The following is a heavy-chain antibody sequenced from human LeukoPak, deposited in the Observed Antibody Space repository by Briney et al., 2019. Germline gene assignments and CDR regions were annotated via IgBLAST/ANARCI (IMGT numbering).Heavy chain of an antibody. CDR1: GYTFTSYD. J-gene: IGHJ4*02. CDR2: IIPIFGTA. D-gene: IGHD1-26*01. Sequence: SVKVSCKASGYTFTSYDTSWVRQAPGQGLEWMGGIIPIFGTANYAQKFQGRVTITADESTSTAYMELSSLRSEDTAVYYCARDQGGAATSYFDYWGQGTLVTVSS. CDR3: ARDQGGAATSYFDY. V-gene: IGHV1-69*13.